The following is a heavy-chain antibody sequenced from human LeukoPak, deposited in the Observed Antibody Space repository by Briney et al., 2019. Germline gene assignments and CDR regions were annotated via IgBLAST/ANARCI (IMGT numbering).Heavy chain of an antibody. J-gene: IGHJ4*02. CDR3: AQASYYYDSSGYYIGY. CDR1: GFSLSTSGVG. V-gene: IGHV2-5*02. Sequence: SGPTLVNPTQTLTLTCTFSGFSLSTSGVGVGWIRQPPGKALEWLALIYWDDVKRYSPSLKSRLTITKDTSKNQVVLTMTNMDPVDTATYYCAQASYYYDSSGYYIGYWGQGTLVTVSS. CDR2: IYWDDVK. D-gene: IGHD3-22*01.